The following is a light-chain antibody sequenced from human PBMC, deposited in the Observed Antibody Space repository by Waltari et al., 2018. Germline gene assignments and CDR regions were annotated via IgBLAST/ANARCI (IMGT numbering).Light chain of an antibody. CDR1: SSDVGGYNY. Sequence: SALTQPASVSGSPGQSITISCTGTSSDVGGYNYVSWYQQHPGKAPKLMIYDVSNRPSGVSNRFSGSKPGNTASLTISGLQAEDEADYYCSSYTSSSTVVFGGGTKLTVL. V-gene: IGLV2-14*03. J-gene: IGLJ2*01. CDR3: SSYTSSSTVV. CDR2: DVS.